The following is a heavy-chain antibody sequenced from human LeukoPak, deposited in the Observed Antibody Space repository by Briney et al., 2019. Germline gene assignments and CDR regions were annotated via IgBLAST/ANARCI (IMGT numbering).Heavy chain of an antibody. CDR1: GFTFSSYA. V-gene: IGHV3-23*01. Sequence: GGSLRRSCAASGFTFSSYAMSWVRQAPGKGLEWVSAISGSGGSTYYADSVKGRFTISRDNSKNTLYLQMNSLRAEDTAVYYCAKFYAVLRAYNWFDPWGQGTLVTVSS. J-gene: IGHJ5*02. CDR2: ISGSGGST. D-gene: IGHD4/OR15-4a*01. CDR3: AKFYAVLRAYNWFDP.